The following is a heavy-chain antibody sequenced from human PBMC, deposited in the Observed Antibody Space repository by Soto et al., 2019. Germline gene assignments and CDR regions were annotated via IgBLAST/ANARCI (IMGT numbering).Heavy chain of an antibody. J-gene: IGHJ6*02. CDR1: GFSSSTYD. CDR2: ISGGSSRI. CDR3: ARVIYGGWSTIKGYYYYAMDV. V-gene: IGHV3-48*02. Sequence: PGGSLRLSCAASGFSSSTYDMNWVRQSPGKGLEWVSYISGGSSRIFYADSVKGRFTISRDNAKNSLYLQMNSLRDEDTGVYYCARVIYGGWSTIKGYYYYAMDVWGQGTTVTVSS. D-gene: IGHD5-12*01.